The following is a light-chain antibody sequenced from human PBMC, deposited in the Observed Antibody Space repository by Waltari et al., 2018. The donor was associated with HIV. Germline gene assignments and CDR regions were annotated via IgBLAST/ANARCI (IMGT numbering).Light chain of an antibody. CDR1: QDVTKS. J-gene: IGKJ5*01. V-gene: IGKV1-16*01. Sequence: DIQMTQSPSSLSASVGDRVTLTCRASQDVTKSIAWFQQKPGKAPKSLIFAASSLRSGVPSRFSGSGSGTDFTLTISGLRPEDFATYYCQQYHSYPMTFGQGTRLEIK. CDR3: QQYHSYPMT. CDR2: AAS.